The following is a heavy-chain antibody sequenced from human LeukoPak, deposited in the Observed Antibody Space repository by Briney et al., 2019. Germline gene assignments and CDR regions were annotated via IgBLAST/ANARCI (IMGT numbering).Heavy chain of an antibody. Sequence: PGGSLRLSCAASGFTFSSYGMHWVRQAPGKGLEWVAAISYDGSNKYYADSVKGRFTIARDNSKTTLYLQMNSLRAEDTAVYYCASSYCSSTSCSHDAFDIWGQGTMVTVSS. J-gene: IGHJ3*02. CDR3: ASSYCSSTSCSHDAFDI. V-gene: IGHV3-30*03. CDR2: ISYDGSNK. CDR1: GFTFSSYG. D-gene: IGHD2-2*01.